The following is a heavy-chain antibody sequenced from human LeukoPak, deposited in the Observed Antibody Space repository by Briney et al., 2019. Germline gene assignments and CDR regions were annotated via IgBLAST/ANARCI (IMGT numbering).Heavy chain of an antibody. CDR2: VSAYNGNT. CDR1: GYTFTSYG. J-gene: IGHJ3*02. CDR3: AREGLGHDAFDI. Sequence: ASVKVSRKASGYTFTSYGISWVRQAPGQGLEWMGWVSAYNGNTNYAQKLQGRVTMTTDTSTSTAYMELRSLRSDDTAVYYCAREGLGHDAFDIWGQGTMVTVSS. V-gene: IGHV1-18*04. D-gene: IGHD6-19*01.